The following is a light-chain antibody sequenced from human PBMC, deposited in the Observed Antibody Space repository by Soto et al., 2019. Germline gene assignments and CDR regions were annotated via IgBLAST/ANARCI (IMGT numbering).Light chain of an antibody. CDR2: AAS. J-gene: IGKJ3*01. V-gene: IGKV1-8*01. CDR1: QGISSY. Sequence: AIRMTQSPSSFSASTGDRVTITCRASQGISSYLAWYQQKPGKAPKLLIYAASTLQSGVPSRFSGSGSGTDFTLTISCLQSEDFATYYWQQYYSYPLTFVPGTKVDIK. CDR3: QQYYSYPLT.